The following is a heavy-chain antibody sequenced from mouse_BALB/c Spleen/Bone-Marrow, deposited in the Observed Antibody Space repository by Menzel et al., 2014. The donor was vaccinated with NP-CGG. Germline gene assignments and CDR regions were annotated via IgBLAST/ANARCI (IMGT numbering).Heavy chain of an antibody. Sequence: QVQLQQSGAELVMPGASVKMSCKASGHTFTHYWMHWVKQRPGQGLEWIGAIDTSDSYTSYNQKFKGKATLTVDESSNTAYMQLSSLTSEDSAVYYCARSDYRYVPLAYWGQGTLVTVSA. CDR3: ARSDYRYVPLAY. CDR1: GHTFTHYW. V-gene: IGHV1-69*01. D-gene: IGHD2-14*01. J-gene: IGHJ3*01. CDR2: IDTSDSYT.